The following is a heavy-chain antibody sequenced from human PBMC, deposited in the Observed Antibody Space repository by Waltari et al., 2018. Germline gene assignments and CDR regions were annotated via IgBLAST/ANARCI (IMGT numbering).Heavy chain of an antibody. CDR1: GGSISPNYN. V-gene: IGHV4-39*01. Sequence: QLQLQESGPGLVKPSGTLSLPCTVSGGSISPNYNWGWFRQPPGKGVEWMGNMQYRGSTFYNTSLESRVTISLDTWKNQFSLRLSSVGAADTAVYFCGRIAFGDEGGYFQYWGQGTLVTVSS. D-gene: IGHD4-17*01. J-gene: IGHJ1*01. CDR3: GRIAFGDEGGYFQY. CDR2: MQYRGST.